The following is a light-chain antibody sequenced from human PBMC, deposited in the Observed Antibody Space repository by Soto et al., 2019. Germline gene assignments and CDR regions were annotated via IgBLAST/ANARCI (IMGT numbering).Light chain of an antibody. CDR2: GAS. J-gene: IGKJ1*01. Sequence: EIVLTQSPCTLSLSPGERATLSCRASQSISSNYLAWYQQKPGQAPRLLIYGASTRATGIPDRFSGSGSGTDFTLTISRLEPEDFAVYHCQQYDDSMTFGQGTKVDI. CDR1: QSISSNY. V-gene: IGKV3-20*01. CDR3: QQYDDSMT.